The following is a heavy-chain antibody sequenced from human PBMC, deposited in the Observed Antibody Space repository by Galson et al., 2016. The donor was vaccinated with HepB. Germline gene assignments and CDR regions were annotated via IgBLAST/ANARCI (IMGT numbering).Heavy chain of an antibody. CDR1: GYSFTTYW. D-gene: IGHD3-22*01. V-gene: IGHV5-51*01. CDR2: INPHDSDT. J-gene: IGHJ5*02. Sequence: QSGAEVTKPGESLKISCKGSGYSFTTYWIGWVRQVPGKGLEWMAIINPHDSDTRYSPSFRGQVTISVDKSINTAYLQWSSLKASDTAMYYCVNRKYDYYMGDSKECNFGLGPWGQGTLVTVSS. CDR3: VNRKYDYYMGDSKECNFGLGP.